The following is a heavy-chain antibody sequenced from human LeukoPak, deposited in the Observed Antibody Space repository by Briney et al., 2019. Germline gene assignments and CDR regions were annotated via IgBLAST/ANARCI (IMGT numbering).Heavy chain of an antibody. J-gene: IGHJ4*02. CDR1: GFTFSSYS. Sequence: PGGSPRLSCAVSGFTFSSYSMNWVRQAPGKGLEWVSSISSSSSYIYYADSVKGRFTISRDNAKNSLYLQMNSLRAEDTAVYYCARIYCSSTSCYTIIGTALDYWGQGTLVTVSS. V-gene: IGHV3-21*01. D-gene: IGHD2-2*02. CDR2: ISSSSSYI. CDR3: ARIYCSSTSCYTIIGTALDY.